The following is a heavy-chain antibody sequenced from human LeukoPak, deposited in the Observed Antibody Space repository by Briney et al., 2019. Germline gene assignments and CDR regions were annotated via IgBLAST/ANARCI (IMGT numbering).Heavy chain of an antibody. J-gene: IGHJ4*02. D-gene: IGHD6-6*01. Sequence: RSSETLSLTCAVYGGSFSGYYWSWIRQPPGKGLEWIGEINHSGSTNYNPSLKSRVTISVDTSKNQFSLKLSSVTAADTVVYYCARGSSSSSPWVSRPTLGYWGQGTLITVSS. CDR2: INHSGST. CDR1: GGSFSGYY. V-gene: IGHV4-34*01. CDR3: ARGSSSSSPWVSRPTLGY.